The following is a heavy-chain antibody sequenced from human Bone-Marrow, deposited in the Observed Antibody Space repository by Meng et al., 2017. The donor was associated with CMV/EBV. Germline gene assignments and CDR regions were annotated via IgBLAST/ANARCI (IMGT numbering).Heavy chain of an antibody. CDR1: GDSISSNSAA. V-gene: IGHV6-1*01. CDR2: TYYRTKWYN. Sequence: QEQLKQTGTGLGKPPKTLSLTCASSGDSISSNSAAWNWFRQSPSTGLELLGRTYYRTKWYNDYAVPVKSRITINPDTSKNQFCMQLNSVTPEDTAVYYCARVEQLILDYWGQGTLVTVSS. D-gene: IGHD6-6*01. CDR3: ARVEQLILDY. J-gene: IGHJ4*02.